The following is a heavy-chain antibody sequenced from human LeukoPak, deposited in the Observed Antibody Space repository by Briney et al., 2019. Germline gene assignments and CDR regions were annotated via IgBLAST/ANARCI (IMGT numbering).Heavy chain of an antibody. D-gene: IGHD2-2*01. V-gene: IGHV1-69*06. CDR3: ARDSGYCSSTSCPIDY. CDR2: IIPIFGTA. CDR1: GGTFSSYA. Sequence: GSSVKVSCKASGGTFSSYAISWVRQAPGQGLEWTGGIIPIFGTANYAQKFQGRVTITADKSTSTAYMELSSLRSEDTAVYYCARDSGYCSSTSCPIDYWGQGTLVTVSS. J-gene: IGHJ4*02.